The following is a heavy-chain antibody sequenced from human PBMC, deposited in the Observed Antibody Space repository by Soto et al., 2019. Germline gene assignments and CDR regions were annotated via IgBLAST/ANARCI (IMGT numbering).Heavy chain of an antibody. CDR3: ARVAAAGSDYYYGMDV. Sequence: QVQLVQSGAEVKKPGASVKVSCKASGYTFTSYGISWVRQAPGQGLEWMGWISAYNGNTNYAQKLQGRVTMTTDTXAXXADMELRSLRSDDTAVYYCARVAAAGSDYYYGMDVWGQGTTVTVSS. D-gene: IGHD6-13*01. CDR1: GYTFTSYG. J-gene: IGHJ6*02. V-gene: IGHV1-18*01. CDR2: ISAYNGNT.